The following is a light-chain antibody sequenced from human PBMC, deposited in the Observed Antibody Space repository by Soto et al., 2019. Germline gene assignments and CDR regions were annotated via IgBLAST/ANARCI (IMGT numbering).Light chain of an antibody. J-gene: IGLJ2*01. Sequence: QSVLTQPPSASGTPGQSVTISCSGSSSNIGSNTVNWYQQLSGAAPKLLIYSSSHRPSGVPDRISGSKSGTSASLAISGLQSGDEADYYCAAWDVSLNVVVFGGGTKLTVL. V-gene: IGLV1-44*01. CDR2: SSS. CDR1: SSNIGSNT. CDR3: AAWDVSLNVVV.